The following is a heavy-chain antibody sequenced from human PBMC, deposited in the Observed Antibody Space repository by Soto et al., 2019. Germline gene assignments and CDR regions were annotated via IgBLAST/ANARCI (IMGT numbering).Heavy chain of an antibody. D-gene: IGHD3-10*01. V-gene: IGHV4-34*01. Sequence: QVQLQQWGAGLLKPSETLSLTCAVHGGSFTGYYWSWIRQPPGKALEWVGEINHGGSTNYNPSLNSRVTISLDTSKNQSSLNLHSVTAADTALYYCTRVPIMYYGAGTYGYFDSWGQGTLVTVSS. CDR1: GGSFTGYY. CDR2: INHGGST. J-gene: IGHJ4*02. CDR3: TRVPIMYYGAGTYGYFDS.